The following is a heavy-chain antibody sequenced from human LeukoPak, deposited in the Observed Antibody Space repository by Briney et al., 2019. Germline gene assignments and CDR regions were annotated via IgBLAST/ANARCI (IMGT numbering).Heavy chain of an antibody. Sequence: ASVKVSCKASGYTFTSYGISWVRQAPGQGLEWMGWISAYNGNTNYAQKLQGRVTMTTDTSTSTAYMELRSLRSDDTAVYYCASMGFRGAVAGTDLWYYYGMDVWGQGTTVTVSS. V-gene: IGHV1-18*01. CDR3: ASMGFRGAVAGTDLWYYYGMDV. CDR1: GYTFTSYG. J-gene: IGHJ6*02. CDR2: ISAYNGNT. D-gene: IGHD6-19*01.